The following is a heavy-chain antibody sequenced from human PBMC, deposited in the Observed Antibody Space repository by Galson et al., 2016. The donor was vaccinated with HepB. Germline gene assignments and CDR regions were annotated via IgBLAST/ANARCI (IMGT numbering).Heavy chain of an antibody. CDR3: ARDPVFGD. V-gene: IGHV4-4*02. J-gene: IGHJ4*02. CDR1: GGSISNSNW. CDR2: IYHSGST. Sequence: SETLSLTCAVSGGSISNSNWWSWVRQPPGKGLEWIGDIYHSGSTNYNPSLTSRVTISVDQSKNQFSLNLISVTAADTALYYCARDPVFGDWGQGTLVTVSS.